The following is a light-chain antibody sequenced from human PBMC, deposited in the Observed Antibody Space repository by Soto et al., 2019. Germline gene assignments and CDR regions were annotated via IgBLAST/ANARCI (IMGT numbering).Light chain of an antibody. J-gene: IGKJ5*01. CDR1: QSVSSN. CDR3: QHYGSSPPVT. CDR2: GAS. V-gene: IGKV3-20*01. Sequence: IVMTQSPATVSLSPVERFXXSCRASQSVSSNLAWYQQKPGQAPRLLIYGASSRATGIPDRFSGSGSGTDFTLTISRLEPEDFAVYFCQHYGSSPPVTFGQGTRLAIK.